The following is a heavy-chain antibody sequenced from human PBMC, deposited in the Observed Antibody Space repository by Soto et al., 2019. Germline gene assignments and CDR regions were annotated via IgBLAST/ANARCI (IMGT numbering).Heavy chain of an antibody. CDR3: AKDIPPMIVVADDAFDI. V-gene: IGHV3-30*18. Sequence: GGTLRLSCAASGFTFSSYGMHWVRQAPGKGLEWVAVISYDGSNKYYADSVKGRFTISRDNSENTLYMQMNSLRAEDTAVYYCAKDIPPMIVVADDAFDIWGQGTMVTVSS. D-gene: IGHD3-22*01. CDR2: ISYDGSNK. J-gene: IGHJ3*02. CDR1: GFTFSSYG.